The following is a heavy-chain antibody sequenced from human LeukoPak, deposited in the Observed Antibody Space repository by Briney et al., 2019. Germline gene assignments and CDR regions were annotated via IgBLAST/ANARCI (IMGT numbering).Heavy chain of an antibody. CDR2: IKQDGSEK. CDR3: ARDLEVVVAATNVFDY. D-gene: IGHD2-15*01. V-gene: IGHV3-7*03. CDR1: GFTFSSYW. J-gene: IGHJ4*02. Sequence: GGSLRLSCAASGFTFSSYWMSWVRQAPGKGLEWVANIKQDGSEKYYVDSVKGRFTISRDNAKNPLYLQMNSLRAEDTAVYYCARDLEVVVAATNVFDYWGQGTLVTVSS.